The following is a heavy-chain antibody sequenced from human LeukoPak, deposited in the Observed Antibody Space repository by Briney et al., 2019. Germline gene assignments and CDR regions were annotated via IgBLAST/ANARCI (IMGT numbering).Heavy chain of an antibody. CDR3: ASLARFLEWPPAG. Sequence: SVKVSCKASGGTFSSYAISWVRQAPGQGLEWMGGIIPIFGTANYAQKFQGRVTITADESTSTAYMELSSLRSEDTAVYYCASLARFLEWPPAGWGQGTLVTVSS. CDR1: GGTFSSYA. CDR2: IIPIFGTA. D-gene: IGHD3-3*01. J-gene: IGHJ4*02. V-gene: IGHV1-69*13.